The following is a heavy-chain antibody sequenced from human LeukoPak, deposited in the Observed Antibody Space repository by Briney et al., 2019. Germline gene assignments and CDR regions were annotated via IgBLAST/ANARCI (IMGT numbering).Heavy chain of an antibody. D-gene: IGHD3-22*01. V-gene: IGHV3-48*03. J-gene: IGHJ4*02. CDR2: ISSGSTI. CDR3: ARSPYSSGYSDY. CDR1: GFTFSSYE. Sequence: GGSLRLSCAASGFTFSSYEMNWVRQAPGKGLEWVSYISSGSTIYYADSVKGRFTISRDNAKNSLYLQMNSLRAEDTAVYYCARSPYSSGYSDYWGQGTLVTASS.